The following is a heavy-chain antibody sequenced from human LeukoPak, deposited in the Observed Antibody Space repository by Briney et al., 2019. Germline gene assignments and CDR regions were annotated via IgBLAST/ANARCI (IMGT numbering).Heavy chain of an antibody. CDR1: GFTFSSYA. J-gene: IGHJ4*02. D-gene: IGHD3-9*01. CDR3: AKDATASPYFHWFDN. Sequence: PGGSLRLSCAASGFTFSSYAMNWVRQAPGKGLEWVAGISSGDRTFHAESVKGRFTISRDKSKDTVYLQMNSLRAEDTAVYYCAKDATASPYFHWFDNWGQGTQVIVSS. V-gene: IGHV3-23*01. CDR2: ISSGDRT.